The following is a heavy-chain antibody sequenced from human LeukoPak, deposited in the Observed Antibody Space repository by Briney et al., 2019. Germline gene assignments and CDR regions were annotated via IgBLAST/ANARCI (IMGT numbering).Heavy chain of an antibody. D-gene: IGHD3-16*01. CDR2: VYYSGAT. J-gene: IGHJ5*02. CDR1: GGSISSSTYC. Sequence: SETLSLTCTVSGGSISSSTYCWGWIRQSPGKGLEWIGSVYYSGATYYNPSLKSRVTIFVDISKNLFSLNLNSVTAADTAVYFCARERDRGAWFDPWGQGTLVSVSS. CDR3: ARERDRGAWFDP. V-gene: IGHV4-39*02.